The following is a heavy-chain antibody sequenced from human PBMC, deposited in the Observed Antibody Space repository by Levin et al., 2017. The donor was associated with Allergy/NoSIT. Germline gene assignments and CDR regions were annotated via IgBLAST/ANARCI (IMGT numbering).Heavy chain of an antibody. Sequence: PSETLSLTCAVYGGSFSGYYWSWIRQPPGKGLEWIGEINHSGSTNYNPSLKSRVTISVDTSKNQFSLKLSSVTAADTAVYYCARGKGYSYGYATPWYFDYWGQGTLVTVSS. V-gene: IGHV4-34*01. CDR3: ARGKGYSYGYATPWYFDY. CDR2: INHSGST. D-gene: IGHD5-18*01. CDR1: GGSFSGYY. J-gene: IGHJ4*02.